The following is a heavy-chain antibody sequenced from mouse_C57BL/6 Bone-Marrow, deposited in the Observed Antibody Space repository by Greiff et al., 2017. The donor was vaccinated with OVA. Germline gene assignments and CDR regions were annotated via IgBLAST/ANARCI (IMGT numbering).Heavy chain of an antibody. Sequence: EVKVVESGGGLVKPGGSLKLSCAASGFTFSDYGMHWVRQAPEKGLEWVAYISSGSSTIYYADTVKGRFTISRDNAKNTLFLQMTSLRSEDTAMYYCARRLYYYGSSSFDYWGQGTTLTVSS. CDR1: GFTFSDYG. CDR3: ARRLYYYGSSSFDY. D-gene: IGHD1-1*01. J-gene: IGHJ2*01. CDR2: ISSGSSTI. V-gene: IGHV5-17*01.